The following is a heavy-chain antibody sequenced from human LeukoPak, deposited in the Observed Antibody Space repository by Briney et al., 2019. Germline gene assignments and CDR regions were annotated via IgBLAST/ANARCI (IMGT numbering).Heavy chain of an antibody. D-gene: IGHD3-22*01. J-gene: IGHJ4*02. CDR1: GGSISSGSYY. V-gene: IGHV4-61*02. CDR2: IYTSGST. CDR3: AVYYYDSSGLFLNY. Sequence: SETLSLTCTVSGGSISSGSYYWSWIRQPAGKGLEWIGRIYTSGSTNYNPSLKSRVTISVDTSKNQFSLKLSSVTAADTAVYYCAVYYYDSSGLFLNYWGQGTLVTVSS.